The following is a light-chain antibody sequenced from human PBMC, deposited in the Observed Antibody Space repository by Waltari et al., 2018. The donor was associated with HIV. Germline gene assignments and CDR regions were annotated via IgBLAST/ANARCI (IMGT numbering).Light chain of an antibody. Sequence: SSALTQTPSVSVSPGQTATITCSGEALPRQYAHWYHQREGQAPLLVIFHDNKRPSGIPERFSASRSGTVLTLTISGVQTEDEGDYYCQTTDSNGVVAFGGGTKVTVL. J-gene: IGLJ2*01. CDR2: HDN. V-gene: IGLV3-25*03. CDR3: QTTDSNGVVA. CDR1: ALPRQY.